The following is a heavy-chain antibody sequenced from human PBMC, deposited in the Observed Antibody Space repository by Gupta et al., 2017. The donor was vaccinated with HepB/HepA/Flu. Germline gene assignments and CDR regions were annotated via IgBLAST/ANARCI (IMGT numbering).Heavy chain of an antibody. J-gene: IGHJ4*02. CDR3: AREEAYCGGDCYFDY. D-gene: IGHD2-21*01. CDR2: ISSSSSTI. Sequence: EVQLVVSGGGLVQPGGSLRLSCAASGFPSSSYRMNWVRQAPVKGLEWVSYISSSSSTIYYADSVKSRFTISRDNAKNSLYLQMNSLRDEYTAVYYCAREEAYCGGDCYFDYWGQGTLVTVSS. V-gene: IGHV3-48*02. CDR1: GFPSSSYR.